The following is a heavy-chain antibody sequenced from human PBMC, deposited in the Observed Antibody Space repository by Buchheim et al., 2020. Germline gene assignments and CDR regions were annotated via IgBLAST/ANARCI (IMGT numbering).Heavy chain of an antibody. D-gene: IGHD3-22*01. V-gene: IGHV4-39*01. Sequence: QLQLQESGPGLVKPSETLSLTCTVSGGSISSSSYYWGWIRQPPGKGLEWIGSIYYSGSTYYNPSLKSRVTISVDTSKNQFSLKLSSVTAADTAAYYCARQRKVTMIVVGQNWFDPWGQGTL. CDR1: GGSISSSSYY. CDR3: ARQRKVTMIVVGQNWFDP. CDR2: IYYSGST. J-gene: IGHJ5*02.